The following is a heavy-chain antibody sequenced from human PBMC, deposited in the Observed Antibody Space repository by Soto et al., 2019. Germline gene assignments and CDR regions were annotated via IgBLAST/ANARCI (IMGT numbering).Heavy chain of an antibody. CDR1: GFTFSSYA. Sequence: GGSLRLSCSASGFTFSSYAMHWVRQAPGKGLEYVSAISSNGGSTYYADSVKGRFTVSRDNSKNTLYLQMSSLRAEDTAVYYCVKVEKQWLVHYFDYWGQGTLVTVSS. CDR2: ISSNGGST. CDR3: VKVEKQWLVHYFDY. J-gene: IGHJ4*02. D-gene: IGHD6-19*01. V-gene: IGHV3-64D*06.